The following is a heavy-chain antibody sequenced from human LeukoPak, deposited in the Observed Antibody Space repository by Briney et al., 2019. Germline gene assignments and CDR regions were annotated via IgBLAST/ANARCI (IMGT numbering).Heavy chain of an antibody. V-gene: IGHV3-23*01. Sequence: GGSLRLSCAASGFTFSNYAMGWVRQAPGKGLEWVSGISGSAESTYYADSVKGRFTISRDNSKNTLYLHMNSLRAEDTAAYFCAKDLDSSGYYLYFDDWGQGTQVTVSP. CDR1: GFTFSNYA. J-gene: IGHJ4*02. D-gene: IGHD3-22*01. CDR3: AKDLDSSGYYLYFDD. CDR2: ISGSAEST.